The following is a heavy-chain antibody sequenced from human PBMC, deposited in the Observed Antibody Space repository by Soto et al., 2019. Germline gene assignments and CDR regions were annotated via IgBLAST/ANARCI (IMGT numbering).Heavy chain of an antibody. CDR3: ARPGPDYGSGSSLDY. D-gene: IGHD3-10*01. J-gene: IGHJ4*02. Sequence: GASVKVSCKASGGTFSSYTISWVRQAPGQGLEWMGRIIPILGIANYAQKFQGRVTVTADKSTSTAYMELNSLRSEDTAVYYCARPGPDYGSGSSLDYWGQGTLVTVSS. CDR1: GGTFSSYT. V-gene: IGHV1-69*02. CDR2: IIPILGIA.